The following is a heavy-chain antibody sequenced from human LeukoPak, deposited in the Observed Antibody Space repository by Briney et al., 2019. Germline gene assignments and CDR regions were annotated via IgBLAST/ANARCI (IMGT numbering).Heavy chain of an antibody. CDR3: ARGGGYYGSGSPKNWFDP. CDR2: INHSGST. Sequence: SETLSLTCAVYGGSFSGYYWSWIRQPPGKGLEWIGEINHSGSTNYNPSLKSRVTISVDTSKNQFSLKLSSVTAADSAVYYCARGGGYYGSGSPKNWFDPWGQGTLVTVSS. V-gene: IGHV4-34*01. J-gene: IGHJ5*02. D-gene: IGHD3-10*01. CDR1: GGSFSGYY.